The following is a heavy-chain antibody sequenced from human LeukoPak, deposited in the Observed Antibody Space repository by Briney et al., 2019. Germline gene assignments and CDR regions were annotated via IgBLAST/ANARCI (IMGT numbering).Heavy chain of an antibody. D-gene: IGHD3-10*01. V-gene: IGHV3-48*03. CDR3: ARGRWGGSGSYSYFDY. J-gene: IGHJ4*02. Sequence: GGSLRLSCAASGFTFSTYEMNWVRQAPGKGLEWVSYISSSGTTIYYADSVKGRFTISRDNAKNSLYLQMNSLRAGDTAVYYCARGRWGGSGSYSYFDYWGQGTLVTVSS. CDR1: GFTFSTYE. CDR2: ISSSGTTI.